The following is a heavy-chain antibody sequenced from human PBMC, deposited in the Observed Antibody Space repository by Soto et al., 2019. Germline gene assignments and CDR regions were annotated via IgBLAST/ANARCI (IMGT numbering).Heavy chain of an antibody. V-gene: IGHV3-33*01. CDR2: IWYDGSNK. CDR3: ARDRTTYYYDSSGPLAYYYYGMDV. D-gene: IGHD3-22*01. CDR1: GFTFSSYG. Sequence: GGSLRLSCAASGFTFSSYGMHWVRQAPGKGLEWVAVIWYDGSNKYYADSVKGRFTISRDNSKNTLYLQMNSLRAEDTAVYYCARDRTTYYYDSSGPLAYYYYGMDVWGQGTTVTVSS. J-gene: IGHJ6*02.